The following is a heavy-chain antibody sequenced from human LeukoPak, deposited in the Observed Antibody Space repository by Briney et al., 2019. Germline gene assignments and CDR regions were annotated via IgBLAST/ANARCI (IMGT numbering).Heavy chain of an antibody. V-gene: IGHV1-69*13. CDR3: ARGRNLYYYYYGMDV. J-gene: IGHJ6*02. CDR1: GGTFSSYA. Sequence: ASVKVSCKASGGTFSSYAISWVRQAPGQGLEWMGGIIPIFGTANYAQKFQGRVTITADESTSTAYMELSSLRSEDTAVYYCARGRNLYYYYYGMDVWGQGTTVTVSS. CDR2: IIPIFGTA.